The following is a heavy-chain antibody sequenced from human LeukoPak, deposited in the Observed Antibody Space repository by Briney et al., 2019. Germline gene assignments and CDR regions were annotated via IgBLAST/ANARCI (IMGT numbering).Heavy chain of an antibody. CDR3: ARVHSSSWYCCSDY. Sequence: ASVKVSCKASGGTFSSYAISWVRQAPGQGLEWMGGIIPIFGTANYAQKFQGRVTITADESTSTAYMELGSLRSEDTAVYYCARVHSSSWYCCSDYWGQGTLVTVSS. D-gene: IGHD6-13*01. J-gene: IGHJ4*02. CDR2: IIPIFGTA. CDR1: GGTFSSYA. V-gene: IGHV1-69*13.